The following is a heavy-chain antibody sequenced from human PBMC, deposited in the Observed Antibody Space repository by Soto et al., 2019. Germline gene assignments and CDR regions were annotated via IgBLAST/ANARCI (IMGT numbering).Heavy chain of an antibody. CDR2: IIPIFGTA. J-gene: IGHJ6*02. Sequence: ASVKVSCKASGGTFSSYAISWVRQAPGQGLEWMGGIIPIFGTANYAQKFQGRVTITADESTSTAYMELSSLRSEDTAVYYCARLDSPSLSYYGMDVWGQGTTVTVSS. V-gene: IGHV1-69*13. CDR1: GGTFSSYA. CDR3: ARLDSPSLSYYGMDV. D-gene: IGHD2-2*03.